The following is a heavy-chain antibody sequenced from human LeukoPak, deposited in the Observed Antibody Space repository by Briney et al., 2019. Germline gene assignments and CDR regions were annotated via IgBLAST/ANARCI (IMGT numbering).Heavy chain of an antibody. D-gene: IGHD2-2*01. CDR3: ARTRYCSSTSCYGGFGY. J-gene: IGHJ4*02. V-gene: IGHV4-34*01. CDR1: GGSFSGYY. CDR2: INHSGST. Sequence: SETLSLTCAVYGGSFSGYYWSWIRQPPGKGLEWIGEINHSGSTNYNPSLKSRVTISVDTSKNQFSLKLSSVTAADTAVYYCARTRYCSSTSCYGGFGYWGQGTLVTVSS.